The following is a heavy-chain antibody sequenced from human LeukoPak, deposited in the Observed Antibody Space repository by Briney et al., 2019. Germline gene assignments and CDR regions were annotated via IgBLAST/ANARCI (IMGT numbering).Heavy chain of an antibody. CDR3: ARSIYASGSFYTFDI. Sequence: PGGSLRLSCAASGFTFSNYAMNWVRQAPGKGLEWVSGISGGGEGTFYADSVKGRFTISRDISKSTLFLQMNTLRAEDTAVYYCARSIYASGSFYTFDIWGQGTMVTVSS. V-gene: IGHV3-23*01. CDR2: ISGGGEGT. D-gene: IGHD3-10*01. CDR1: GFTFSNYA. J-gene: IGHJ3*02.